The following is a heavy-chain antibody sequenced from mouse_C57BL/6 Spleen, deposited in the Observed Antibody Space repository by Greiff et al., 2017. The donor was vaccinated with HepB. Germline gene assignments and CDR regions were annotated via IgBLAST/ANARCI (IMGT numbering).Heavy chain of an antibody. J-gene: IGHJ2*01. CDR2: IDPETGGT. V-gene: IGHV1-15*01. CDR1: GYTFTDYE. Sequence: QVQLQQSGAELVRPGASVTLSCKASGYTFTDYEMHWVKQTPVHGLEWIGAIDPETGGTAYNQKFKGKAILTADKSSSTAYMELRSLTSEDSAVYYCTRSGVYYGNYGYFDYWGQGTTLTVSS. D-gene: IGHD2-1*01. CDR3: TRSGVYYGNYGYFDY.